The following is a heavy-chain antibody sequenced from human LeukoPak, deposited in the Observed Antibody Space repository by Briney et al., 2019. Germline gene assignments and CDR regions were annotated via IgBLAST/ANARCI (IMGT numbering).Heavy chain of an antibody. CDR1: GGSISRHF. J-gene: IGHJ5*02. V-gene: IGHV4-59*11. CDR3: ARSEAPLVRGVIMVNWFDP. CDR2: ISYSGNA. Sequence: SETLSLTCTVSGGSISRHFWSWIRQPPGKGLEWTGYISYSGNADYNPSLKGRVTISVDTSKNQFSLKLSSVTAADTAVYHCARSEAPLVRGVIMVNWFDPWGQGTLVTVSS. D-gene: IGHD3-10*01.